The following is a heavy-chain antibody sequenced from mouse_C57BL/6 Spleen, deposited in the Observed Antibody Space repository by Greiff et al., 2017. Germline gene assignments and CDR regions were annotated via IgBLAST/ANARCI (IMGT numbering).Heavy chain of an antibody. V-gene: IGHV1-81*01. J-gene: IGHJ2*01. Sequence: VQLQQSGAELARPGASVKLSCKASGYTFTSYGISWVKQRTGQGLEWIGEIYPRSGNTYYNEKFKGKATLTADKSSSTAYMELRSLTSEDSAVYFCARELGRSYGGQGTTLTVSS. CDR2: IYPRSGNT. CDR1: GYTFTSYG. D-gene: IGHD4-1*01. CDR3: ARELGRSY.